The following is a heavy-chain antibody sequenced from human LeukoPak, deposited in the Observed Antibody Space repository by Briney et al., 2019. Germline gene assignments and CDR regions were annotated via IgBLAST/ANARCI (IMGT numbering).Heavy chain of an antibody. CDR1: GYTFTSYD. Sequence: VASVTVSCKASGYTFTSYDINWVRQAPGQGLEWMGWMNPNSGNTGYAQKFQGRVTITRNTSISTAYMELSSLRSEDTAVYYCARGYYGSGSYYKTYYFDYWGQGTLVTVSS. CDR3: ARGYYGSGSYYKTYYFDY. V-gene: IGHV1-8*03. D-gene: IGHD3-10*01. CDR2: MNPNSGNT. J-gene: IGHJ4*02.